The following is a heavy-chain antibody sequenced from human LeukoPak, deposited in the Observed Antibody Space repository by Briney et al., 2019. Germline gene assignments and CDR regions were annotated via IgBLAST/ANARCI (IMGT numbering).Heavy chain of an antibody. CDR2: IPYDGSNK. V-gene: IGHV3-30*14. J-gene: IGHJ3*02. CDR3: ARCLGVLAFDI. D-gene: IGHD2-8*01. CDR1: GFTFNTYA. Sequence: GGSLRLSCAASGFTFNTYAMHWVRQAPGKGLEWVAVIPYDGSNKYYADSVKGRFTISRDNSKNTLYLQMNSLRAEDTAVYYCARCLGVLAFDIWGQGTMVTVSS.